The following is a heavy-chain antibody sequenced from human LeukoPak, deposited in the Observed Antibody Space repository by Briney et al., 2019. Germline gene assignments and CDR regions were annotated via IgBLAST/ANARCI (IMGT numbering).Heavy chain of an antibody. D-gene: IGHD2-15*01. J-gene: IGHJ5*02. Sequence: ASVKVSCKASGGTFSSYAISWVRQAPGQGLEWMGGIIPIFGTANYAQKFQGRVTITADESTSTAYMELSSLRSEDTAVYYCARSYCSGGSCCSGLWFDPWGQGTLVTVSS. CDR3: ARSYCSGGSCCSGLWFDP. V-gene: IGHV1-69*13. CDR2: IIPIFGTA. CDR1: GGTFSSYA.